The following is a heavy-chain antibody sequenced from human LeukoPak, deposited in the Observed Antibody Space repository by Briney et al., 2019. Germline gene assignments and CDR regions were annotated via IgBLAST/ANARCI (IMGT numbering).Heavy chain of an antibody. CDR3: ARVCSSTSCSQWVFDY. V-gene: IGHV3-21*01. D-gene: IGHD2-2*01. CDR1: GFTFSSYS. CDR2: ISSSSSYI. J-gene: IGHJ4*02. Sequence: GGSLRLSCAASGFTFSSYSMNWVRQAPGKGLEWVSSISSSSSYIYYADSVKGRFTISRDNAKNSLYLQMNSLRAEDTAVYYCARVCSSTSCSQWVFDYWGQGTLVTVSS.